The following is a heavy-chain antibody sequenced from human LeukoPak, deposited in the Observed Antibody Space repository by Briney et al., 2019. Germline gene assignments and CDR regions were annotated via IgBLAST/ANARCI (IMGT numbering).Heavy chain of an antibody. V-gene: IGHV1-18*01. CDR2: ISVYNGNT. CDR1: GYTFTNFG. Sequence: ASVKVSCKAFGYTFTNFGISWVRQAPGQGLEWMGWISVYNGNTKYAEKLQGRVTMTTDTSTSTVYMELRSLRSDDTAVYYCARGRGFGDYSFDYWGQGAVVTVSS. D-gene: IGHD4-17*01. J-gene: IGHJ4*02. CDR3: ARGRGFGDYSFDY.